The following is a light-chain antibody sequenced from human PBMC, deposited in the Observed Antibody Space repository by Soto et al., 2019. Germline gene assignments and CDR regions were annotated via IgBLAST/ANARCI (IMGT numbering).Light chain of an antibody. J-gene: IGLJ1*01. CDR2: EVN. CDR3: SSYSGSNTYV. CDR1: SRDIGDYNY. Sequence: HSALTQPPSASRSPGQPFSVTCTGTSRDIGDYNYVSWYQQHTGKAPKRIIYEVNKRPSGVPARFSASKFANTASLTVARLHAEDEAEYYCSSYSGSNTYVLGSRSKVTVL. V-gene: IGLV2-8*02.